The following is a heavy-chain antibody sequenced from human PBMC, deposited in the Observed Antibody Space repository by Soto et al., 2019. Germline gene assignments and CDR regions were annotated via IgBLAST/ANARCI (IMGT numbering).Heavy chain of an antibody. CDR3: ARNRGNYFDY. Sequence: SETLSLTCTVSVGGSFSSYYWSWIRQPPGKGLEWIGYIYYSGSTNYNPSLKSRLTMSVHTSQNQFSLKVNSVTAADTAVYYCARNRGNYFDYWGQGTLVTVSS. CDR1: VGGSFSSYY. CDR2: IYYSGST. J-gene: IGHJ4*02. V-gene: IGHV4-59*01.